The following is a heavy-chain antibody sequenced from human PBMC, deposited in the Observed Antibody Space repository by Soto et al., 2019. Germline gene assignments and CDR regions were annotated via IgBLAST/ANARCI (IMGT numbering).Heavy chain of an antibody. D-gene: IGHD2-2*01. V-gene: IGHV1-18*01. CDR3: ARVGIVLVPAAPNWFDP. CDR2: ISAYNGNT. CDR1: GYTFTSYG. Sequence: QVQLVQSGAEVKKPGASVKVSCKASGYTFTSYGISWVRQPPGQGLEWMGWISAYNGNTNYAQKLQGRVTMTKDTSTSTAYMELRSLISDDTAVYYCARVGIVLVPAAPNWFDPWGQGTLVTVSS. J-gene: IGHJ5*02.